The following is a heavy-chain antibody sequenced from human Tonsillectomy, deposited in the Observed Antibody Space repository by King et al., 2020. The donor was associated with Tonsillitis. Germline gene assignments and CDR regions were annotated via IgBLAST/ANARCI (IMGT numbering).Heavy chain of an antibody. J-gene: IGHJ3*02. CDR2: ISSSSSYI. V-gene: IGHV3-21*01. Sequence: VQLVESGGGLVKPGGSLRLSCAASGFTFSSYSMNWVRQAPGKGLEWVSSISSSSSYIYYADSVKGRFTISRDNAKNSLYLQMNSLGAEDTAVYYCASHLSHDAFDIWGPGTMGTVSS. CDR3: ASHLSHDAFDI. CDR1: GFTFSSYS.